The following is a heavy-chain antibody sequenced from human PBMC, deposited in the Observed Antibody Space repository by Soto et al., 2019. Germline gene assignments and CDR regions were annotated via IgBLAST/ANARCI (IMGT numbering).Heavy chain of an antibody. D-gene: IGHD3-3*01. CDR3: ANDFWRDEYYYYYYGMDV. CDR1: GFTFSSYA. CDR2: ISGSGGST. J-gene: IGHJ6*02. V-gene: IGHV3-23*01. Sequence: GGSLRLSCAASGFTFSSYAMSWVRQAPGKGLEWVSAISGSGGSTYYADSVKGRFTISRDNSKNTLYLQMNSLRAEDTAVYYWANDFWRDEYYYYYYGMDVWGQGTTVTVSS.